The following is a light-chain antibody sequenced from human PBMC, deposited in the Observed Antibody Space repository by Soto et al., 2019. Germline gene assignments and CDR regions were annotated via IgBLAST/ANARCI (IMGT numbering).Light chain of an antibody. CDR2: DGS. Sequence: DIQMTQSPSTLSASVGDTVSITCRASQSVTTWLAWYQQKAGKAPKLLIYDGSSLESGVPSRFSGSTSGTEFTLTISSLQPDDFATYYCQQYDSYSRGFTFGPGTKVDFK. J-gene: IGKJ3*01. CDR3: QQYDSYSRGFT. CDR1: QSVTTW. V-gene: IGKV1-5*01.